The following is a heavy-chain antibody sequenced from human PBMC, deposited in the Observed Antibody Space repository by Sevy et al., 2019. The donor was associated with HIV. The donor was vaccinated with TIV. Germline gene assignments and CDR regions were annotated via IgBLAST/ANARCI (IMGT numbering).Heavy chain of an antibody. CDR2: ISSSSSYI. D-gene: IGHD2-2*01. Sequence: GGSLRLSCAASGFTFSSYSMNWVRQAPGKGLEWVSSISSSSSYIYYADSVKGGFTISRDNAKNSLYLQMNSLRAEDTAVYYCARDGHCSSTSCSNGFDYWGQGTLVTVSS. CDR3: ARDGHCSSTSCSNGFDY. CDR1: GFTFSSYS. V-gene: IGHV3-21*01. J-gene: IGHJ4*02.